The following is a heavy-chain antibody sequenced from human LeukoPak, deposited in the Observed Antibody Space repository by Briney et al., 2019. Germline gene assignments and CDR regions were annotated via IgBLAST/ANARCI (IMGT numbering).Heavy chain of an antibody. D-gene: IGHD3-16*02. V-gene: IGHV1-69*05. CDR1: GGTFSSYA. Sequence: SVKVSCKASGGTFSSYAISWVRQAPGQGLEWMGRIIPIFGTANYAQKFQGRVTITTDESTSTAYMELSSLRSEDTAVYYCASTVPVWGSYRYYFDYWGQGTLVTVSP. CDR3: ASTVPVWGSYRYYFDY. J-gene: IGHJ4*02. CDR2: IIPIFGTA.